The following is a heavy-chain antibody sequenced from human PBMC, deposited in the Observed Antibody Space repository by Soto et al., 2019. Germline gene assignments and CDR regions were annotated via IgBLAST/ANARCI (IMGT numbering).Heavy chain of an antibody. Sequence: GSLRLSCAASGFTFSTYWMNWVRQAPGKGLEWVANIKQDGSEKYYVDSVKGRFAISRDNAKDSLFLQMNNLRAEDTAVYYCVRDWSTFWGMDVWGQGTTVTV. V-gene: IGHV3-7*01. CDR2: IKQDGSEK. J-gene: IGHJ6*02. CDR1: GFTFSTYW. CDR3: VRDWSTFWGMDV.